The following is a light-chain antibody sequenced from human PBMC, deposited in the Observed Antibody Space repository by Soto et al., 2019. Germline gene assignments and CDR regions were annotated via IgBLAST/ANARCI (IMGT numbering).Light chain of an antibody. CDR1: QSISTW. CDR2: DAS. CDR3: QQFSSYPLT. V-gene: IGKV1-5*01. J-gene: IGKJ4*01. Sequence: GDRVTITCRASQSISTWLAWYQQKPGKAPKLLIFDASSLESRVSSRFSGGGSGTDFTLTISRLEPEDFAVYYCQQFSSYPLTFGGGTKVDIK.